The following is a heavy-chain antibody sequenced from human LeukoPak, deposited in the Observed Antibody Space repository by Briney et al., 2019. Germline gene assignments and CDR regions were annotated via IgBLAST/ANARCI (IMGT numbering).Heavy chain of an antibody. CDR2: IIPIFGTA. J-gene: IGHJ4*02. CDR3: ARGTGYSYEPFDY. CDR1: GGTFSSYA. V-gene: IGHV1-69*06. Sequence: SVKVSCKASGGTFSSYAISWVRQAPGQGLEWMGGIIPIFGTANYAQKFQGRVTIIADKSTSTAYMELSSLRAEDTAVYYCARGTGYSYEPFDYWGQGTLVTVSS. D-gene: IGHD5-18*01.